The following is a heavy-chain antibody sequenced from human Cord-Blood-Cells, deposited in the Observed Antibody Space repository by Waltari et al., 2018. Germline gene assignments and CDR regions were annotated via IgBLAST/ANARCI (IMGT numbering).Heavy chain of an antibody. CDR2: IYHSGST. J-gene: IGHJ3*02. Sequence: QVQLQESGPGLVKPSETLSLTCTVSGYSISSGYYWGWIRQPPGKGLEWIGSIYHSGSTYYNPALKSRVTISVDTSKNQLSLKLSSVTAADTAVYYCARDTAARDAFDIWGQGTMVTVSS. CDR1: GYSISSGYY. CDR3: ARDTAARDAFDI. V-gene: IGHV4-38-2*02. D-gene: IGHD6-6*01.